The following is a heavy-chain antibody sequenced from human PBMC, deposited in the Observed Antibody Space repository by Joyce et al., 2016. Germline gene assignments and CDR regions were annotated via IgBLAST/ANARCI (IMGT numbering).Heavy chain of an antibody. Sequence: QVQLVQSGAEVKKPGASVKVPCEVSGYTLTELAVHWVRQAPGKGLEWMGIYDPGNGQTLDAQKVKGRFTMTGDTSTDTAYMELSSLRSEDTAVYYCATDIRSSGWYLGFWGQGTLVTVSS. CDR3: ATDIRSSGWYLGF. CDR2: YDPGNGQT. CDR1: GYTLTELA. V-gene: IGHV1-24*01. D-gene: IGHD6-19*01. J-gene: IGHJ4*02.